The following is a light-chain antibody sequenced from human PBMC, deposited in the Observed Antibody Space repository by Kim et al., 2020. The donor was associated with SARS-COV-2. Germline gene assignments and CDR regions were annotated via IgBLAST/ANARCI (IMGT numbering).Light chain of an antibody. V-gene: IGLV3-19*01. CDR2: GKN. CDR1: SLRSYY. J-gene: IGLJ3*02. CDR3: NSRDSSGNHWV. Sequence: SSELTLDPAVSVALGQTVRITCQGDSLRSYYASWYQQEPGQAPVLVIYGKNNRPSGIPDRFSGSSSGNTASLTITGAQAEDEADYYCNSRDSSGNHWVFG.